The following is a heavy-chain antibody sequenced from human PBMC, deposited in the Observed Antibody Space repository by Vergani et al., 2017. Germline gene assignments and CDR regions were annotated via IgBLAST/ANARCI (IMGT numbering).Heavy chain of an antibody. J-gene: IGHJ5*02. Sequence: QVQLQESGPGLVKPSQTLSLTCTVSGGSISSGGYYWSWIRQHPGKGLEWIGYIYYSGSTYYNPSLKSRVTISVDTSKNQFSLKLSSVTAADTAVYYCARTYRSTVTTSILYNWFDPWGQGTLVTVSS. CDR1: GGSISSGGYY. D-gene: IGHD4-17*01. CDR3: ARTYRSTVTTSILYNWFDP. V-gene: IGHV4-31*03. CDR2: IYYSGST.